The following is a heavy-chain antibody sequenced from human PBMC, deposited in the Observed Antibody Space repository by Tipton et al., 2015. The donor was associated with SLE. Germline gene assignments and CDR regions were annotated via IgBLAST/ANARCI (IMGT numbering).Heavy chain of an antibody. Sequence: TLSLTCTVSGGSISSGSYYWSWIRQPAGKGLEWIGRIYTSGSTNYNPSLKSRVTMSVDTSKTQFSLKLGSVTAADTAVYYCARGGVGGYDYFDYWGQGALVTVSS. V-gene: IGHV4-61*02. J-gene: IGHJ4*02. CDR1: GGSISSGSYY. CDR3: ARGGVGGYDYFDY. D-gene: IGHD5-12*01. CDR2: IYTSGST.